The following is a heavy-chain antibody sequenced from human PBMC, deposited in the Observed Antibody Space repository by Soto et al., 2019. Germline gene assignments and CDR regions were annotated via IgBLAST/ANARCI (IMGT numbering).Heavy chain of an antibody. D-gene: IGHD3-10*01. Sequence: HPGGSLRLSCAASGFTFSSYAMSWVRQAPGKGLEWVSAISGSGGSTYYADSVKGRFTISRDNSKNTLYLQMNSLRAEDTAVYYCAKEVYGSGSPLEDVWGQGTTVTVSS. CDR1: GFTFSSYA. V-gene: IGHV3-23*01. CDR3: AKEVYGSGSPLEDV. CDR2: ISGSGGST. J-gene: IGHJ6*02.